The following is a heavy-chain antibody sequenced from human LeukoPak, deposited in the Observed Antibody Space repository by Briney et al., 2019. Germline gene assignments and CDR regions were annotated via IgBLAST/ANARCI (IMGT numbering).Heavy chain of an antibody. J-gene: IGHJ4*02. D-gene: IGHD1-26*01. Sequence: SETLSLTCTVSGGSISSSSYYWGWIRQLPGKGLEWIGSIYYSGSTYYNPSLKSRVTISVDTSKNQFSLKLSSVTAADTAVYYCARATARYYYFDYWGQGTLVTVSS. V-gene: IGHV4-39*07. CDR3: ARATARYYYFDY. CDR2: IYYSGST. CDR1: GGSISSSSYY.